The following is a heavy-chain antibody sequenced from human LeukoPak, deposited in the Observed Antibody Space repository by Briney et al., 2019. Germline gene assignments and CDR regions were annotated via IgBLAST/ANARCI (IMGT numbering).Heavy chain of an antibody. V-gene: IGHV1-18*01. CDR3: ARDAMQWLPNNWFDP. CDR1: GYTFTSYG. CDR2: ISAYNGNT. Sequence: ASVKVSCKASGYTFTSYGISWVRQAPGQGLEWVGWISAYNGNTNYAQKLQGRVTMTTDTSTSTAYMELRSLRSDGTAAYYCARDAMQWLPNNWFDPWGQGTLVTVSS. J-gene: IGHJ5*02. D-gene: IGHD5-12*01.